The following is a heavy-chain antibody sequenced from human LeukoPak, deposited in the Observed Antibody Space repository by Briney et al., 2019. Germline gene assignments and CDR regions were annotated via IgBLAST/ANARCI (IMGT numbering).Heavy chain of an antibody. Sequence: SVKVSCKASGGTFSSYAISWVRQAPGQGLEWMGWIIPIVGTADYAQKFQGRVTMTTDESTSTAYIELSSLRSEAPALHYCPRVPYSSSYNSYYYSMDVWGKGTTVTAS. CDR2: IIPIVGTA. V-gene: IGHV1-69*05. J-gene: IGHJ6*03. CDR1: GGTFSSYA. CDR3: PRVPYSSSYNSYYYSMDV. D-gene: IGHD6-6*01.